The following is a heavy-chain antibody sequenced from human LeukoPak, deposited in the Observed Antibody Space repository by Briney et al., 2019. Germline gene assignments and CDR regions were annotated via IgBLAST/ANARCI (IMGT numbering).Heavy chain of an antibody. CDR3: ASSPAYSSSWYAIDN. CDR1: GFTFSNYD. CDR2: IGTAGDT. Sequence: GGSLRLSCAASGFTFSNYDMHWVRQAAGKGLKWVSGIGTAGDTYYPASVKGRFTISRENAKSSLYLQINSLSAGDTAVYYCASSPAYSSSWYAIDNWGQGTLVTVSS. V-gene: IGHV3-13*01. J-gene: IGHJ4*02. D-gene: IGHD6-13*01.